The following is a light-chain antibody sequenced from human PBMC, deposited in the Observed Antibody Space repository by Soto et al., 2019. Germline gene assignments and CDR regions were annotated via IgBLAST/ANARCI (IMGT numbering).Light chain of an antibody. V-gene: IGLV2-8*01. Sequence: QSALTQPPAASXSPGQSVSISCTGTSCDVGGYDYVSWYKQHPGKAPKPMIYEVSKRPSGVPDRFSGSKSGNTAALTVSGLQAEDEADYYCSSYVGTNSYVFGTGTKVTVL. J-gene: IGLJ1*01. CDR3: SSYVGTNSYV. CDR2: EVS. CDR1: SCDVGGYDY.